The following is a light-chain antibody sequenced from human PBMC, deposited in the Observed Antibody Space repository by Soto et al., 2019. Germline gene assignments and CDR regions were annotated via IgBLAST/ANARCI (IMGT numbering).Light chain of an antibody. CDR2: DAS. Sequence: EIVLTQSPATLSLSPGERATLSCRASQSVSSYLAWYQQKPGQAPRLLIYDASNRATGIPARFSGSGSGTDFTFTISSLEPEDFAVYYCQHRSNWPLTFGGGTKVDIK. CDR1: QSVSSY. J-gene: IGKJ4*01. CDR3: QHRSNWPLT. V-gene: IGKV3-11*01.